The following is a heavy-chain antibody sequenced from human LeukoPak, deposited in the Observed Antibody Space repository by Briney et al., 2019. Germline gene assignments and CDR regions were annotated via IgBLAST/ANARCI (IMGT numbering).Heavy chain of an antibody. V-gene: IGHV4-31*03. CDR1: GGSISSGNYY. D-gene: IGHD6-6*01. CDR3: ARVIGWEYTSSSRFDP. Sequence: SQTLSLTCTVSGGSISSGNYYWSWIRQHPGKGLEWIGYIYYSGISHYNPSLKSRVTISVDTSKNQFSLKLSSVTAANTAVYYCARVIGWEYTSSSRFDPWGQGTLVTVSS. J-gene: IGHJ5*02. CDR2: IYYSGIS.